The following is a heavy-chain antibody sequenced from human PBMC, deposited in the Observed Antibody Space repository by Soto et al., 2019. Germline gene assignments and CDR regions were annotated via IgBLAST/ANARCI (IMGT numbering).Heavy chain of an antibody. CDR2: ISYDGSNK. J-gene: IGHJ3*02. D-gene: IGHD1-26*01. Sequence: QVQLVESGGGVVQPGRSLRLSCAASGFTFSSYGMHWFRQSPGKGLEWVAVISYDGSNKYYADSVKGRFTISRDNSKNTLYLQMNSLRAEDTAVYYCAKDPGGTYYLYAFYIWGQGTMVTVSS. V-gene: IGHV3-30*18. CDR1: GFTFSSYG. CDR3: AKDPGGTYYLYAFYI.